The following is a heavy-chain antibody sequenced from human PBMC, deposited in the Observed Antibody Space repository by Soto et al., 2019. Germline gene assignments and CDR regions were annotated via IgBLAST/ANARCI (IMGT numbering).Heavy chain of an antibody. J-gene: IGHJ4*02. CDR2: IWYDGSKK. D-gene: IGHD3-10*01. CDR3: ARDTGYFDY. CDR1: GFTFSSYG. V-gene: IGHV3-33*01. Sequence: SVGSLSLSCAGSGFTFSSYGMHWVRQAPGKGLEWVAVIWYDGSKKYYADSVKGRFTISRDNSKNTLYLQMNSLRAEDTAVYYCARDTGYFDYWGQGTLVTVSS.